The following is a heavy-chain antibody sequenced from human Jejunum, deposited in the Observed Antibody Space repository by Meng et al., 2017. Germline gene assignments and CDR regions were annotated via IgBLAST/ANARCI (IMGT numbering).Heavy chain of an antibody. Sequence: SETLSLTCTASGGPISSYYWSWIRQPPGKGLEWIGYIYYSGSTNYNPSLKSRVTISVDTSKNQFSLKLSSVTAADTAVYYCARGGSSSWYVYFDYWGQGTLVTVSS. CDR3: ARGGSSSWYVYFDY. CDR1: GGPISSYY. V-gene: IGHV4-59*01. D-gene: IGHD6-13*01. J-gene: IGHJ4*02. CDR2: IYYSGST.